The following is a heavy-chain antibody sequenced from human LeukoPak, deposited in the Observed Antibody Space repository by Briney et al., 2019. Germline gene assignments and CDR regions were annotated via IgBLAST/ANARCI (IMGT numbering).Heavy chain of an antibody. J-gene: IGHJ4*02. CDR1: GFTFSSYA. CDR3: ARATVSDY. CDR2: ISYDGSNK. Sequence: GGSLRLSCAASGFTFSSYAMHWVRQAPGKGLEWVAVISYDGSNKYYADSVKGRFTISRDNSKNTLYLQMNSLRDEDTAVYYCARATVSDYWGQGTLVTVSS. V-gene: IGHV3-30*04. D-gene: IGHD4-17*01.